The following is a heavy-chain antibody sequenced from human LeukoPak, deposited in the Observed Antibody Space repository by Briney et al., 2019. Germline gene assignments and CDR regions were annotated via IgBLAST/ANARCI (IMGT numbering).Heavy chain of an antibody. Sequence: SVKVSCKASGYTFTSYYMHWVRQAPGQGLEWMGGIIPIFGTANYAQKFQGRVTITADESTSTAYMELSSLRSEDTAVYYCARQTRAWGQGTLVTVSS. D-gene: IGHD3-10*01. CDR1: GYTFTSYY. CDR2: IIPIFGTA. J-gene: IGHJ5*02. V-gene: IGHV1-69*13. CDR3: ARQTRA.